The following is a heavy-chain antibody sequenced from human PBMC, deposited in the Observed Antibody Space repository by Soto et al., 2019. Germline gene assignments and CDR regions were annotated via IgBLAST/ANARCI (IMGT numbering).Heavy chain of an antibody. D-gene: IGHD5-12*01. J-gene: IGHJ4*02. Sequence: ASVKVSCKASGYTFTSYGISWVRQAPGQGLEWMGWINGYIGSTKYVQKFQGRVTMTTDTSTSTAYMELRSLRSDDTAVYYCARDGMATQGYWGQGTLVTVSS. V-gene: IGHV1-18*04. CDR3: ARDGMATQGY. CDR1: GYTFTSYG. CDR2: INGYIGST.